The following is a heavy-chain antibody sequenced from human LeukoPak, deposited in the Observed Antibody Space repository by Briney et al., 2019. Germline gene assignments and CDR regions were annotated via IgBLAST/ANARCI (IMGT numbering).Heavy chain of an antibody. CDR2: IYYSGST. CDR3: ARRTGDFYNWFDP. Sequence: TSETLSLTCAVYGGSFSGYYWSWIRQPPGKGLEWIGYIYYSGSTYYNPSLKSRVTISVDTSKNQFSLKLSSVTAADTAVYYCARRTGDFYNWFDPWGQGTLVTVSS. J-gene: IGHJ5*02. V-gene: IGHV4-34*09. CDR1: GGSFSGYY. D-gene: IGHD7-27*01.